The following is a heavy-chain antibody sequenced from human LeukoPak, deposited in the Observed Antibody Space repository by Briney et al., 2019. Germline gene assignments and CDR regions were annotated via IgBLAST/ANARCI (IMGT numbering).Heavy chain of an antibody. CDR3: ARGGYDTSGPGDY. J-gene: IGHJ4*02. D-gene: IGHD3-22*01. CDR2: ISAYNGNT. Sequence: SVKVSYKASGYSFTTYGVTWVRQALGQELEWLGWISAYNGNTNYAQRVQGRVTMTTDTSTSTAYMELRSLRSDDTAVSYCARGGYDTSGPGDYWGQGALVTVSS. V-gene: IGHV1-18*01. CDR1: GYSFTTYG.